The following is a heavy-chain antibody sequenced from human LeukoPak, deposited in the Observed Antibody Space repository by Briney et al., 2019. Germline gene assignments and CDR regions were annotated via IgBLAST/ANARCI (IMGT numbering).Heavy chain of an antibody. J-gene: IGHJ4*02. CDR2: IRYDGGNK. CDR1: GFTFSSYG. V-gene: IGHV3-30*02. Sequence: GGSLRLSCAASGFTFSSYGMHWVRQAPGKGLEWVAFIRYDGGNKYYADSVKGRFTISRDNSKNTLYLQMNSLRAEDTAVYYCAKDIAVAGTAVDYWGQGTLVTVSS. CDR3: AKDIAVAGTAVDY. D-gene: IGHD6-19*01.